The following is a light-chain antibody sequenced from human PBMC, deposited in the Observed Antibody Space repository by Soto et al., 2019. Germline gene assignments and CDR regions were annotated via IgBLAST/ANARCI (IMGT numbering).Light chain of an antibody. CDR1: QSISSW. CDR3: QQYSSYSYT. CDR2: KAS. J-gene: IGKJ2*01. V-gene: IGKV1-5*03. Sequence: QMTQSPSTLSASVGDRVTLTCRASQSISSWLAWYQQKPGKAPKLLIYKASSLESGVPSRFSGSGSGTEFTLTISSLQADDFATYYCQQYSSYSYTFGQGTKLEIK.